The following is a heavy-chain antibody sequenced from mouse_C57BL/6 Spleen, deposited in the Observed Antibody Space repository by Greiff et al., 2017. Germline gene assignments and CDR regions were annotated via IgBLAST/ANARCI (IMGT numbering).Heavy chain of an antibody. CDR3: ARNIYPRYAMDY. CDR1: GFSLTSYG. Sequence: VKLMESGPGLVAPSQSLSITCTVSGFSLTSYGVHWVRQPPGKGLEWLVLIWSDGSTTYNSALKSRLSISKDNSKSQVFLKMNSLQTDDTAMYYCARNIYPRYAMDYWGQGTSVTVSS. V-gene: IGHV2-6*02. J-gene: IGHJ4*01. CDR2: IWSDGST. D-gene: IGHD1-1*01.